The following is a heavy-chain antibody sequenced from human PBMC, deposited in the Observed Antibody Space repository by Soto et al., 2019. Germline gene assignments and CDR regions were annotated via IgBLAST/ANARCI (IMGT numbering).Heavy chain of an antibody. J-gene: IGHJ4*02. D-gene: IGHD1-26*01. Sequence: GGSLRLSXAASGFTFSSYSMNWVRQAPGKGLEWVSSIFISSSYIYYADSVKGRFTISRDNAKNSLYLQMNSLRADDTAVYYCARVPYGGSYWREFDYWGQGTLVTVSS. CDR1: GFTFSSYS. V-gene: IGHV3-21*01. CDR3: ARVPYGGSYWREFDY. CDR2: IFISSSYI.